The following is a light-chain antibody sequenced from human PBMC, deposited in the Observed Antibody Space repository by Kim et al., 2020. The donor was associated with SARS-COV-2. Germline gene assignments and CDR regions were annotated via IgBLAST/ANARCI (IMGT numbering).Light chain of an antibody. CDR2: GTS. V-gene: IGKV1-39*01. CDR3: QQSYSTPPHT. J-gene: IGKJ2*01. CDR1: QSVFNH. Sequence: DIQMTQSPSSLSASVGDRVTISCRASQSVFNHLNWYQHKPGRAPELLIYGTSNLHSGVPSRFSGSGFGTDFTLTITSLQPEDSATYYCQQSYSTPPHTFGQGTKLEIK.